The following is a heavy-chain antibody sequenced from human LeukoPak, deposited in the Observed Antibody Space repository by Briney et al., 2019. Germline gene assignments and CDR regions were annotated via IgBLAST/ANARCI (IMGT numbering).Heavy chain of an antibody. J-gene: IGHJ4*02. V-gene: IGHV3-30*04. CDR1: RFTFNSYA. CDR2: ISYDGSNK. CDR3: ARESRGYYDILTGYFDY. D-gene: IGHD3-9*01. Sequence: GGTLRLSCAASRFTFNSYAMHWVRHAPGKGLEWGAVISYDGSNKYYAESVKGRFTISRDNSKNTLYLQMNSLRAEDTAVYYCARESRGYYDILTGYFDYWGQGTLVTVSS.